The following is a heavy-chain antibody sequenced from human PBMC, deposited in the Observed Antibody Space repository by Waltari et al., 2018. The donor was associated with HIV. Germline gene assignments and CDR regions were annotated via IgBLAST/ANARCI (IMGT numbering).Heavy chain of an antibody. D-gene: IGHD5-12*01. V-gene: IGHV4-61*02. CDR3: ARGEGYSGYIYYGMDV. J-gene: IGHJ6*02. CDR1: GGSISSGSYY. Sequence: QVQLQESGPGLVKPSQTLSLTCFVSGGSISSGSYYWSWIRQPAGKALDWIGRMYGSGNPSENPALKRRATLLVDTSKNQFSLRLRTVTAADTAVYYCARGEGYSGYIYYGMDVWGPGTTVTVSS. CDR2: MYGSGNP.